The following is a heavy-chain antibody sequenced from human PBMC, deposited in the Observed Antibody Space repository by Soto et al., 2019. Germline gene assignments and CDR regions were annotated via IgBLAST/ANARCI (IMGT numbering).Heavy chain of an antibody. D-gene: IGHD3-22*01. Sequence: ESGGGLVKPGGSLRLSCAASGFTFSSYSMNWVRQAPGKGLEWVSFISSSSSYIYYADSVKGRFTISRDNAKNSLYLQMNSLRAEDTAVYYCAKYYYDSSGYGMDVWGQGTTVTVSS. V-gene: IGHV3-21*01. CDR2: ISSSSSYI. J-gene: IGHJ6*02. CDR3: AKYYYDSSGYGMDV. CDR1: GFTFSSYS.